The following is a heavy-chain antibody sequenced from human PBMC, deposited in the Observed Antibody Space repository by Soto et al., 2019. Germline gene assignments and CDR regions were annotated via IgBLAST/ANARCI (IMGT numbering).Heavy chain of an antibody. Sequence: PSETLSLTCTVSGGSISSYYWSWIRQPPGKGLEWIGYIYYSGSTNYNPSLKSRVTISVDTSKNQFFLKLSSVTAADTAVYYCARDGGGTNYYDSSGYFNFSYYYGMDVWGQGTTVT. CDR3: ARDGGGTNYYDSSGYFNFSYYYGMDV. CDR2: IYYSGST. V-gene: IGHV4-59*01. J-gene: IGHJ6*02. CDR1: GGSISSYY. D-gene: IGHD3-22*01.